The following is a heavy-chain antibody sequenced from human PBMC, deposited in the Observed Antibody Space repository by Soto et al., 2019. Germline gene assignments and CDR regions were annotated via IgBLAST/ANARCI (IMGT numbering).Heavy chain of an antibody. CDR1: GFTVSSNY. V-gene: IGHV3-53*04. J-gene: IGHJ6*02. Sequence: PGGSLRLSCAASGFTVSSNYMSWVRQAPGKGLEWVSVIYSGGSTYYADSVKGRFTISRHNSKNTLYLQMNRPRAEDTAVYYRERDSPYYGSGSYYYSYGMDVWGQGTTVTVSS. D-gene: IGHD3-10*01. CDR3: ERDSPYYGSGSYYYSYGMDV. CDR2: IYSGGST.